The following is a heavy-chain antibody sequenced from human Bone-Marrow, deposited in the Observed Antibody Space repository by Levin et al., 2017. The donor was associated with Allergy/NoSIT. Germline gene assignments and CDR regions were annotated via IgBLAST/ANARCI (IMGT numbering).Heavy chain of an antibody. CDR3: VRSGTFDY. CDR1: GGSINSSTYY. D-gene: IGHD1-26*01. CDR2: IYYSGST. J-gene: IGHJ4*02. Sequence: SETLSLTCTVSGGSINSSTYYWAWIRQPPGTGLGCIGYIYYSGSTYYNPSLKSRVTISVDTSKNQFALKLYSATAADTAVYYCVRSGTFDYWGQGTLVTVSS. V-gene: IGHV4-39*01.